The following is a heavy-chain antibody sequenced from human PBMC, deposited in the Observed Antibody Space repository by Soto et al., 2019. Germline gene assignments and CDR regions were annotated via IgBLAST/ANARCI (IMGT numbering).Heavy chain of an antibody. CDR2: IWYDGSNK. CDR1: GFTFSSYG. CDR3: ARWRGAYYYDSSGYYSGDYYYGMDV. Sequence: GGSLRLSCAASGFTFSSYGMHWVHQAPGKGLEWVAVIWYDGSNKYYADSVKGRFTISRDNSKNTLYLQMNSLRAEDTAVYYCARWRGAYYYDSSGYYSGDYYYGMDVWGQGTTVTVSS. J-gene: IGHJ6*02. V-gene: IGHV3-33*01. D-gene: IGHD3-22*01.